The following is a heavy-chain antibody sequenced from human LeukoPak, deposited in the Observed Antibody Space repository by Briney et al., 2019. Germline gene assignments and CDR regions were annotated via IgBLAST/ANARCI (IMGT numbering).Heavy chain of an antibody. V-gene: IGHV1-69*04. J-gene: IGHJ5*02. CDR3: ARIRYYDSSGPSGATFDP. Sequence: SVKVSCKASGGAFSSYAISWVRQAPGQGLEWMGRIIPILGIANYAQKFQGRVTITADKSTSTAYMELSSLRSEDTAVYYCARIRYYDSSGPSGATFDPWGQGTLVTVSS. D-gene: IGHD3-22*01. CDR2: IIPILGIA. CDR1: GGAFSSYA.